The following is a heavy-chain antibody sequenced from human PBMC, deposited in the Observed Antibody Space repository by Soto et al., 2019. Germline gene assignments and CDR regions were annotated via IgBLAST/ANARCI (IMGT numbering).Heavy chain of an antibody. CDR3: ASVEQHSSGWSEGYYFDY. Sequence: EVQLVESGGGLIQPGGPLRLSCAASGFTVSSNYMSWVRQAPGKGLEWVSVIYSGGSTYYADSVKGRFTISRDNSKNTLYLQMNSLRAEDTAVYYCASVEQHSSGWSEGYYFDYWGQGTLVTVSS. V-gene: IGHV3-53*01. CDR1: GFTVSSNY. D-gene: IGHD6-19*01. CDR2: IYSGGST. J-gene: IGHJ4*02.